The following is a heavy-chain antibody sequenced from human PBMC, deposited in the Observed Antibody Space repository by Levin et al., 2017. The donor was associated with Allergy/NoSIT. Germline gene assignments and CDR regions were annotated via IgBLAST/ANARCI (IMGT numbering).Heavy chain of an antibody. CDR1: GFTFSSYA. J-gene: IGHJ4*02. D-gene: IGHD3-10*01. Sequence: GGSLRLSCAASGFTFSSYAMSWVRQPPGKGLEWVSGISGSGDSTYYADSVKGRLAISRDNSKSTLYLQMSSLRAEDTAIYYCAKDFGHTYGYYFDYWGQGTRVTVSS. CDR2: ISGSGDST. CDR3: AKDFGHTYGYYFDY. V-gene: IGHV3-23*01.